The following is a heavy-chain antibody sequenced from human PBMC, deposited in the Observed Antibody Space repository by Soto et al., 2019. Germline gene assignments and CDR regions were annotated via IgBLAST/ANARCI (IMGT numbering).Heavy chain of an antibody. Sequence: PSETLSLTCDVSGYAISSGFYWALIRQPPGKRLEWIGNIYHTGTTYYNPSLKSRVTMSVDTSKNQFSLRLSSVTAEDTAVFYCARVRTVGMSGSPGDSWGQGTLVNVSS. CDR2: IYHTGTT. D-gene: IGHD3-10*01. CDR3: ARVRTVGMSGSPGDS. J-gene: IGHJ4*02. CDR1: GYAISSGFY. V-gene: IGHV4-38-2*01.